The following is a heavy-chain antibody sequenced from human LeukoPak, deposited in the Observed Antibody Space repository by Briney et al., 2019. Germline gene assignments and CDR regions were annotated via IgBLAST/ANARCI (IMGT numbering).Heavy chain of an antibody. V-gene: IGHV3-11*01. Sequence: PGGSLRLSCGASGFTFSDYYMSWIRQAPGKGLERVSYIGSTIYYADSVKGRFTISRDNAKNSLYLQMNSLRAEDTAIYYCAKDALISYRGAWSQSDYWGQGTLVTVSS. CDR2: IGSTI. J-gene: IGHJ4*02. CDR1: GFTFSDYY. CDR3: AKDALISYRGAWSQSDY. D-gene: IGHD2/OR15-2a*01.